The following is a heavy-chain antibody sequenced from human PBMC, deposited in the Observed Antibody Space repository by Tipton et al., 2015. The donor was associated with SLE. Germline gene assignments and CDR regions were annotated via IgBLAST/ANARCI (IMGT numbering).Heavy chain of an antibody. V-gene: IGHV4-59*06. CDR3: ARREPDGRFDY. Sequence: TLSLTCTVSGGSISSYYWSWIRQPAGKGLEWIGYIYYSGSTYYNPSLKSRVTISVDTSKNQFSLKLSSVTAADTAVYYCARREPDGRFDYWGQGTLVTVSS. D-gene: IGHD1-14*01. CDR1: GGSISSYY. J-gene: IGHJ4*02. CDR2: IYYSGST.